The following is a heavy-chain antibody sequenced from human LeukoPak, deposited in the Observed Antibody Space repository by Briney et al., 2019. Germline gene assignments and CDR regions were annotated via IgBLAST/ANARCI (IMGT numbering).Heavy chain of an antibody. J-gene: IGHJ4*02. Sequence: GGSLRLSCVASGFTLSSYWMSWVRQVPGKGLEWVANIKEDGSEKNYVDSVKGRFTTSRDNAKNSLHLQMNSLRAEDTAVYYCAKGRGPTLLYWGQGTLVTVSS. CDR3: AKGRGPTLLY. CDR2: IKEDGSEK. D-gene: IGHD3-16*01. V-gene: IGHV3-7*01. CDR1: GFTLSSYW.